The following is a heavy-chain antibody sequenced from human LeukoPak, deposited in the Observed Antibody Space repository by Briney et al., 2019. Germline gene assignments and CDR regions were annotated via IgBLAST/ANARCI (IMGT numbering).Heavy chain of an antibody. CDR3: TRHQYSSSSNWFDP. J-gene: IGHJ5*02. V-gene: IGHV3-73*01. D-gene: IGHD6-6*01. Sequence: GGSLKLSCAASGFTFSGSAMHWVRQASGKGLEWVGRIRSKANSYATAYAASVKGRFTISRDDSKNTAYLQMNSLKTEDTAVYYCTRHQYSSSSNWFDPWGREPWSPSPQ. CDR2: IRSKANSYAT. CDR1: GFTFSGSA.